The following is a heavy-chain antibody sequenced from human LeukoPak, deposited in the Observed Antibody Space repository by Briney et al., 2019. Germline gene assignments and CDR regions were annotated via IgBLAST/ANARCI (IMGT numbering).Heavy chain of an antibody. V-gene: IGHV7-4-1*02. D-gene: IGHD3-3*01. CDR3: ARDNTYYDFWSGYYANDAFDI. CDR2: INTNTGNP. Sequence: ASVKVSCKASGFSFTTSAMNWVRQAPGQGLEWMGWINTNTGNPTYAQGFTGRFVFSLDTSVSTAYLQISSLKAEDTAVYYCARDNTYYDFWSGYYANDAFDIWGQGTMVTVSS. J-gene: IGHJ3*02. CDR1: GFSFTTSA.